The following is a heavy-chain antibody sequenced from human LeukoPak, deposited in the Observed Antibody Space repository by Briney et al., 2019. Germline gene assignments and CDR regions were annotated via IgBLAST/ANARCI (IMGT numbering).Heavy chain of an antibody. CDR2: INPDSGGT. D-gene: IGHD3-22*01. Sequence: ASVKVSCKASGYTFTGYHMHWVRQAPGQGLEWMGWINPDSGGTDYAQKLQGRVTMTTDTSTSTAYMELRSLRSDDTAVYYCVRESGGYYGGAFDYWGQGTLVTVSS. V-gene: IGHV1-2*02. J-gene: IGHJ4*02. CDR1: GYTFTGYH. CDR3: VRESGGYYGGAFDY.